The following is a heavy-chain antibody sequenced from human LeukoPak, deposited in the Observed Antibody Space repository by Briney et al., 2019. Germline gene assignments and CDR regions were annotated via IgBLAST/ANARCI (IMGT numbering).Heavy chain of an antibody. V-gene: IGHV1-18*01. CDR3: ATHLMVRGVILDY. Sequence: ASVKVSCKASGYTFTSYGISWVRQAPGQGLEWMGWISAYNGNTNYAQKLQGRVTMTEDTSTDTAYMELSSLRSEDTAVYYCATHLMVRGVILDYWGQGTLVTVSS. J-gene: IGHJ4*02. D-gene: IGHD3-10*01. CDR1: GYTFTSYG. CDR2: ISAYNGNT.